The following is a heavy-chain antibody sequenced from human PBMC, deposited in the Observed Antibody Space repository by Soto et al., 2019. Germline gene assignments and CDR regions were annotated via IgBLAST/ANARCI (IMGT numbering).Heavy chain of an antibody. D-gene: IGHD2-21*02. CDR3: ASSEVTAILDY. CDR1: GGSVGSGSYY. V-gene: IGHV4-61*01. CDR2: IYYSGST. J-gene: IGHJ4*02. Sequence: PSETLSLTCTVSGGSVGSGSYYWSWIRQPPGKGLEWIGYIYYSGSTNYNPSLKSRVTISVDTSKNQFSLKLSSVTAADTAVYYCASSEVTAILDYWGQGTLVTVSS.